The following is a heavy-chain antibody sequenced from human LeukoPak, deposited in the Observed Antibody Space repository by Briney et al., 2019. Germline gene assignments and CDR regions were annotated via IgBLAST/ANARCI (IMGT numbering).Heavy chain of an antibody. Sequence: GGSLRLSCAASGFTFSSYSMNWVRQAPGKGLEWVSYISSSGSTIYYADSVKGRFTISRDNAKNSLYLQMNSLRAEDTAVYYCARETYSYDSSGYYYPSGFDYWGQGTLVTVSS. D-gene: IGHD3-22*01. CDR3: ARETYSYDSSGYYYPSGFDY. CDR1: GFTFSSYS. V-gene: IGHV3-48*01. CDR2: ISSSGSTI. J-gene: IGHJ4*02.